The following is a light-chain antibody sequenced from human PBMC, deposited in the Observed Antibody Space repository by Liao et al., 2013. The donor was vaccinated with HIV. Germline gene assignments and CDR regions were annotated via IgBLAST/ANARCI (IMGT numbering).Light chain of an antibody. CDR1: NIASKS. Sequence: SYELTQPPSGSVAPGKTARITCGGNNIASKSVHWYQQKPGQAPVLVIYYDNERPSGIPERFSGSNSGNTATLTISGTQPVDEAEYFCQAWDSSAEVVFGGGTKLTVL. V-gene: IGLV3-21*01. CDR2: YDN. J-gene: IGLJ2*01. CDR3: QAWDSSAEVV.